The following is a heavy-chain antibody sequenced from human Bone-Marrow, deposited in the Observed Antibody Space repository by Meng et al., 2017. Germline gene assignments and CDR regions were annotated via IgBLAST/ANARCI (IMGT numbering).Heavy chain of an antibody. V-gene: IGHV4-61*02. CDR2: IYTSGTI. D-gene: IGHD6-25*01. CDR1: GGSVKSAFYY. Sequence: SETLSLTCSVSGGSVKSAFYYWNWVRQPAGKGLEWIGRIYTSGTINSNPSLESRITFSLATPKNQFTLNLTSVTAEDTAVYYCATTSGSSPHLLYWGPGILVTVSS. CDR3: ATTSGSSPHLLY. J-gene: IGHJ4*02.